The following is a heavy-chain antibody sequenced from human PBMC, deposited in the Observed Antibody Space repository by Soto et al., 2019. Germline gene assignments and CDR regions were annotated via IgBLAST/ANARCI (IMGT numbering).Heavy chain of an antibody. D-gene: IGHD6-19*01. Sequence: SETLSLTCTVSGGSVSSGSYYWSWIRQPLGKGLEWIGYIYYSGSTDYNPSLKSRVTISVDTSKNQFSLKLSSVTAADTAVFYWARQGTAVPGRYCDRWGQGTLVTVSS. CDR2: IYYSGST. CDR1: GGSVSSGSYY. CDR3: ARQGTAVPGRYCDR. J-gene: IGHJ4*02. V-gene: IGHV4-61*01.